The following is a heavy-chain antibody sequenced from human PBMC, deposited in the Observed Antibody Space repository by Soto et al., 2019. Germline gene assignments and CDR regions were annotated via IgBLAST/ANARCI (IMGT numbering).Heavy chain of an antibody. CDR2: VSGSGDTK. CDR1: GFAFNTYA. Sequence: LRLSFAASGFAFNTYAMSWVRQAPGKGLQWVSGVSGSGDTKYYAESVKGRFTISRDNSKNTLYLQMNSLRADDTAVYYCARPSVVEGTYVAFDIWGQGTTVTVSS. J-gene: IGHJ3*02. D-gene: IGHD3-22*01. V-gene: IGHV3-23*01. CDR3: ARPSVVEGTYVAFDI.